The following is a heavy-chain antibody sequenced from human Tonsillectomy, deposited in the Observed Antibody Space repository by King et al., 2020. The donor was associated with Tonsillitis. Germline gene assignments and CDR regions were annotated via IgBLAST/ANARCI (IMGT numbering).Heavy chain of an antibody. J-gene: IGHJ4*02. V-gene: IGHV5-51*01. CDR3: VRQGASREVIDS. CDR1: GFIFTTSW. CDR2: IYPGDSDT. D-gene: IGHD5-24*01. Sequence: QLVQSGAEVKKPGETLRISCKGSGFIFTTSWIAWVRQMPGKGLDWMGIIYPGDSDTRYRPSFQGRITISADKSITTAYLQWSSLKASDTAMYYCVRQGASREVIDSWGQGTLGTVSS.